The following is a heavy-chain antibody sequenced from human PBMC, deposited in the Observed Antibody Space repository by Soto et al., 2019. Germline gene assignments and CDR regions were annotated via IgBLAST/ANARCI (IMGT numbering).Heavy chain of an antibody. CDR2: ISAYNGNT. J-gene: IGHJ4*02. CDR3: ARSGTMDYYDSSGYPDY. CDR1: GYTYPRYG. D-gene: IGHD3-22*01. Sequence: EVYWKTSGYTYPRYGISWVRKDTGQLLEWMGWISAYNGNTNYAQKLQGRVTMTTDTSTSTAYMELRSLRSDDTAVYYCARSGTMDYYDSSGYPDYWGQGTLVT. V-gene: IGHV1-18*01.